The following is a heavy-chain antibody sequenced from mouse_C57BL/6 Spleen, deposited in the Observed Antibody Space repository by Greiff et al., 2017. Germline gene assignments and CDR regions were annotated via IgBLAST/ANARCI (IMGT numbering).Heavy chain of an antibody. CDR2: ISSGGSYT. CDR1: GFTFSSYG. J-gene: IGHJ4*01. Sequence: EVKLMESGGDLVKLGGSLKLSCAASGFTFSSYGMSWVRQTPDKRLEWVATISSGGSYTYYPDSVKGRFTISRDNAKNSFYRQMSSLKSEDTAMYYCARHEGYYGMSYAMDYWGQGTSVTVSS. V-gene: IGHV5-6*01. D-gene: IGHD1-1*01. CDR3: ARHEGYYGMSYAMDY.